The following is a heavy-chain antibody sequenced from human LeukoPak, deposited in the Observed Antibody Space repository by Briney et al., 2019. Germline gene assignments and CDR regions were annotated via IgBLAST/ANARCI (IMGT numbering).Heavy chain of an antibody. CDR2: IYYSGST. J-gene: IGHJ4*02. CDR1: GGSIRSDD. D-gene: IGHD5-18*01. V-gene: IGHV4-59*01. Sequence: SETLSLTCIVSGGSIRSDDWSWIRQPPGKGLEWIGYIYYSGSTNYNPSLKSRVTISVDTSKNQFSLKLNSVTAADTAVYFCARERAAMDSWGQGTLVTVSS. CDR3: ARERAAMDS.